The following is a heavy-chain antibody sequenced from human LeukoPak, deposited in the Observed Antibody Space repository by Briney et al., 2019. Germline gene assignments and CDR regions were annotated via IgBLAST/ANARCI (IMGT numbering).Heavy chain of an antibody. CDR3: ARDPYSGNYGAYYYYYMDV. V-gene: IGHV3-21*01. CDR2: ITSGSSYI. CDR1: GFSFSTYN. Sequence: PGGSLRLSCAASGFSFSTYNMNWVRQAPGQRLEWVSSITSGSSYIYYADSVRGRFTISRDNAKSSLYLQMDSLRAEDTAVYYCARDPYSGNYGAYYYYYMDVWGKGTTVTISS. J-gene: IGHJ6*03. D-gene: IGHD1-26*01.